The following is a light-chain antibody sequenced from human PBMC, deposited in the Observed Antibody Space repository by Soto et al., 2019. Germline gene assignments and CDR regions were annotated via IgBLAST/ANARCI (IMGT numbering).Light chain of an antibody. J-gene: IGLJ1*01. V-gene: IGLV2-14*01. Sequence: QSALTQPASVSGSPGQSITISCTGTSSDVGGYNYVSWYQQHPGKAPKLMIYAVIHRPSGVSNRFSGSKSGNTASLTISGLQAEDEADYYCSSYTGTSAVVFGSGTKLTVL. CDR3: SSYTGTSAVV. CDR2: AVI. CDR1: SSDVGGYNY.